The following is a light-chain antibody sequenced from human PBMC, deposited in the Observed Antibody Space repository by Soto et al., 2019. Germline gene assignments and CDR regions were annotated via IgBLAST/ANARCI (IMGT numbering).Light chain of an antibody. Sequence: QSALTQPASVSGSPGQSITISCTGTSSDVGGYNYVSWYQQHPGKAPKLMIYDVSNRPAGVSNRFSGSKSGNTASPTISGLQAEDEADYYSSSYTSSSALVFGGGTKLTVL. V-gene: IGLV2-14*01. CDR2: DVS. CDR1: SSDVGGYNY. J-gene: IGLJ2*01. CDR3: SSYTSSSALV.